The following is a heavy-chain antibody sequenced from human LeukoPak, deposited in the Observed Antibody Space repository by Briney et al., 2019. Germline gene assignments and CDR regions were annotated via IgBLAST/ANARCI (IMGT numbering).Heavy chain of an antibody. CDR2: INHSGST. Sequence: SETLSLTCAVYGGSFSGYYWSWIRQPPGKGLEWIGEINHSGSTNYNPSLKSRVTISVDTSKNQFSLKLRSVTAADTAVYYCARGGWLQLIGHLDYWGQGTLVTVSS. CDR1: GGSFSGYY. V-gene: IGHV4-34*01. J-gene: IGHJ4*02. CDR3: ARGGWLQLIGHLDY. D-gene: IGHD5-24*01.